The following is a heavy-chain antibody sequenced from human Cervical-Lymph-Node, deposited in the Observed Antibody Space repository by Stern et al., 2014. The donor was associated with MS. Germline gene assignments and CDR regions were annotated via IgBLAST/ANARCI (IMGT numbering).Heavy chain of an antibody. CDR3: AREGTIYGDYVTGYCDY. V-gene: IGHV1-46*01. Sequence: QMQLVQSGAEVKKPGASVMVSCRASGYTFTNYYMHWMRQAPGQGLEWMGIINPGGGSTYYAQKFQGRVTMTRDTSTSTVYIKLSSLRSEDTAVYYCAREGTIYGDYVTGYCDYWGQGTLVTVSS. D-gene: IGHD4-17*01. CDR2: INPGGGST. CDR1: GYTFTNYY. J-gene: IGHJ4*02.